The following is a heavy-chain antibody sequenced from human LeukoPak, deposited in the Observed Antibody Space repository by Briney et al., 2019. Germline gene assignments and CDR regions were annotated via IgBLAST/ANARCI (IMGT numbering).Heavy chain of an antibody. CDR2: ISGSGGST. CDR1: GFTFSDYY. J-gene: IGHJ6*03. CDR3: AKGSGRTYYYGSGSYYPTPDYYYMDV. V-gene: IGHV3-23*01. Sequence: PGGSLRLSCAASGFTFSDYYMSWVRQAPGKGLEWVSAISGSGGSTYYADSVKGRFTISRDNSKNTLYLQMNSLRAEDTAVYYCAKGSGRTYYYGSGSYYPTPDYYYMDVWGKGTTVTISS. D-gene: IGHD3-10*01.